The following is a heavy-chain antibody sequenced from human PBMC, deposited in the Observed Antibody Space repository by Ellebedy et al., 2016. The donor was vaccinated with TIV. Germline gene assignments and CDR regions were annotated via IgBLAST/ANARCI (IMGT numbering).Heavy chain of an antibody. CDR3: ARDGSTVAATADYYFDY. V-gene: IGHV3-23*01. D-gene: IGHD6-19*01. CDR1: GFTFRIYA. Sequence: GGSLRLXCVASGFTFRIYAMNWVRQAPGKGLEWVSTITGSGGTTYYADSVQGRFTVSRDNSKNTLNLQMNSLRAEDTAVYYCARDGSTVAATADYYFDYWGQGTLVTVSS. J-gene: IGHJ4*02. CDR2: ITGSGGTT.